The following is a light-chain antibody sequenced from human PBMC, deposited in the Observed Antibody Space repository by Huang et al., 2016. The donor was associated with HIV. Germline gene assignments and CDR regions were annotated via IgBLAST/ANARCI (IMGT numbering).Light chain of an antibody. Sequence: VLAQSPDTLSLSPGERATLSCRASQSLLSSYLAWYQQRPGQAPRLLIYGASTRATGIPDRFSGSGSGTDFTLTISRLEPEDFVVYYCQQYNYLPYTFGQGTKLEIK. CDR2: GAS. J-gene: IGKJ2*01. CDR1: QSLLSSY. V-gene: IGKV3-20*01. CDR3: QQYNYLPYT.